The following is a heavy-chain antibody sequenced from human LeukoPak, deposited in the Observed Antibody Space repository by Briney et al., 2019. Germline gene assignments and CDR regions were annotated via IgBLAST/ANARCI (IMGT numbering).Heavy chain of an antibody. Sequence: PSETLSLTCTVSGGVISIYGWSWFRQPPGKGLEWIGEVYYRGSTDYNPSLKSRVTISTDTSNNQVSLKLNSVTAADTAVYYCARLSRIASAGDYDYHSLDVWGQGTTVTVSS. CDR3: ARLSRIASAGDYDYHSLDV. D-gene: IGHD6-13*01. CDR2: VYYRGST. CDR1: GGVISIYG. J-gene: IGHJ6*02. V-gene: IGHV4-59*13.